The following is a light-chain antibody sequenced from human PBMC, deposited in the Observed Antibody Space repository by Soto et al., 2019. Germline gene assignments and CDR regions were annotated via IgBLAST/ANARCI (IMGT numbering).Light chain of an antibody. Sequence: EIVMTQSPLSLPVTPGEPASISCTSSQSLLQSNGYNCLDWYLQKPGQSPQLLIYLGSNRASGVPDRFSGSGSGADFTLKISRVEAEDVGVYYCMQAIQSPLTFGGGTKVEIK. J-gene: IGKJ4*01. CDR3: MQAIQSPLT. V-gene: IGKV2-28*01. CDR2: LGS. CDR1: QSLLQSNGYNC.